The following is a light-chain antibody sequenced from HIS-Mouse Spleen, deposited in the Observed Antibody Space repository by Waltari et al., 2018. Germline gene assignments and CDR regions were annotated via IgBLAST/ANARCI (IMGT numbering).Light chain of an antibody. CDR3: CSYAGSYTLAV. J-gene: IGLJ2*01. V-gene: IGLV2-11*01. CDR2: DVS. CDR1: TSDSGGYNY. Sequence: QSALTQPRSVSGSPGQSVTISCPGTTSDSGGYNYASWYQQHPGKAPKLMIYDVSKRPSGVPDRFSGSKSGNTASLTISGLQAEDEADYYCCSYAGSYTLAVFGGGTKLTVL.